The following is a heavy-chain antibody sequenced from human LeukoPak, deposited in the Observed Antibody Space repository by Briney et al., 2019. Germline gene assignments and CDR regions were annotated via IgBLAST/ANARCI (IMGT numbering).Heavy chain of an antibody. CDR2: ISYDGSNK. J-gene: IGHJ4*02. CDR1: GFSFSDYN. CDR3: ARDWSRIAVAGFDY. V-gene: IGHV3-30*03. Sequence: QSGGSLRLSCAASGFSFSDYNMHWVRQAPGKGLEWVAVISYDGSNKYYADSVKGRFTISRDNSKNTLYLQMNSLRAEDTAVYYCARDWSRIAVAGFDYWGQGTLVTVSS. D-gene: IGHD6-19*01.